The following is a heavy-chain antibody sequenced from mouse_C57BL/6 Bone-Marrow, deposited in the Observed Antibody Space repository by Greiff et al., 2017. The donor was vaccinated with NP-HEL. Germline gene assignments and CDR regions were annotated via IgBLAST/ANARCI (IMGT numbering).Heavy chain of an antibody. Sequence: QVQLQQSGAELVRPGASVTLSCKASGYTFTDYEMHWVKQTPVHGLEWIGAIDPETGGTAYHQKFKGKSILTADKSSSTAYMELRSLTSEDSAVYYWTREEDLRGMDYWGQGTSVTVSS. V-gene: IGHV1-15*01. CDR2: IDPETGGT. CDR1: GYTFTDYE. D-gene: IGHD1-1*01. J-gene: IGHJ4*01. CDR3: TREEDLRGMDY.